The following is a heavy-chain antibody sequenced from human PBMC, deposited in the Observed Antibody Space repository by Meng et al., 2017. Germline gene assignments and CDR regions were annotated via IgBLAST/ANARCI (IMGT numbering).Heavy chain of an antibody. D-gene: IGHD5-24*01. CDR3: ARDGKRDDYSFDY. V-gene: IGHV4-39*07. CDR2: IYYSGST. J-gene: IGHJ4*02. Sequence: GSLRLSCTVSGGSISSSSYYWGWIRQPPGRGMEWIGSIYYSGSTYYNPSLKSRVTISVDTSKNQFSLKLSTVTAADTAVYYCARDGKRDDYSFDYWGQGTLVTVSS. CDR1: GGSISSSSYY.